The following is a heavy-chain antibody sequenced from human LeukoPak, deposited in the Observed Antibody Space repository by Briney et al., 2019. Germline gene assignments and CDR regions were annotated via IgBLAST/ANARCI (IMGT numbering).Heavy chain of an antibody. CDR2: INPNSGGT. J-gene: IGHJ6*03. D-gene: IGHD3-16*02. V-gene: IGHV1-2*06. Sequence: ASVKVSCKASGYTFTGYYMHWVRQAPGHGLEWMGRINPNSGGTNYAQKFQGRVTMTRDTSISTAYMELSRLRSDDTAVYYCARQQPEIMITFGGVIVPHMDVWGKGTTVTVSS. CDR1: GYTFTGYY. CDR3: ARQQPEIMITFGGVIVPHMDV.